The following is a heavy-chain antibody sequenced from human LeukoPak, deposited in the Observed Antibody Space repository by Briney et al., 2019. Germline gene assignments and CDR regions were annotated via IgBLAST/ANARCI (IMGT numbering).Heavy chain of an antibody. CDR2: IYPGDSDP. D-gene: IGHD2-15*01. Sequence: GESLKISCKGSGYNFASDWIGWVRQMPGKGLKWWGIIYPGDSDPSNSTSFRGQSTISADKTISTAYLQGSSLKASDTAMEYCARHRGEVVAQIIDYWGQRTLDTVPS. J-gene: IGHJ4*02. CDR1: GYNFASDW. V-gene: IGHV5-51*01. CDR3: ARHRGEVVAQIIDY.